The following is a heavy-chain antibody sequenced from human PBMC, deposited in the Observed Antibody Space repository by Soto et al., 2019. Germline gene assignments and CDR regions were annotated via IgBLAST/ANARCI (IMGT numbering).Heavy chain of an antibody. J-gene: IGHJ4*02. Sequence: QVQLVQSGAEVKKPGASVKVSCKASGYTFTSYGISWVRQAPGQGLEWMGWISAYNGNTTYAQKLQGRVTMTTDTAMITAYMELRSLRPDDTAVYYCARDRALKIGDYWGQGALGTVSA. D-gene: IGHD3-22*01. V-gene: IGHV1-18*01. CDR3: ARDRALKIGDY. CDR2: ISAYNGNT. CDR1: GYTFTSYG.